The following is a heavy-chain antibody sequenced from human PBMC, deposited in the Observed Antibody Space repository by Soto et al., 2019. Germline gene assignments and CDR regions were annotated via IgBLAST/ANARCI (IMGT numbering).Heavy chain of an antibody. CDR1: DVSISRHY. CDR3: SRPNQGDYAFDI. V-gene: IGHV4-59*11. D-gene: IGHD2-21*02. J-gene: IGHJ3*02. CDR2: IYNSGNT. Sequence: SETLSLTCSVSDVSISRHYWSWMRQPPGKALEWIGYIYNSGNTYYNPSLESRVTISVETSKNQISLKLRSVTAADTAVYYCSRPNQGDYAFDIWGPGTLVTVS.